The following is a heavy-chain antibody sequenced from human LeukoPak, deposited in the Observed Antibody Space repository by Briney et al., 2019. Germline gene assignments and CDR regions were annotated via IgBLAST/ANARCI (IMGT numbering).Heavy chain of an antibody. CDR1: GFTFSNYW. V-gene: IGHV3-74*01. Sequence: GGSLRLSCAASGFTFSNYWMHWVRHAPGKGLVWVSRITSDGYSTSYADSVKGRFTISRDNAKNTLYLQMNSLRAEDTAVYYCARSGWPYYFDYWGQGTLVTVSS. J-gene: IGHJ4*02. D-gene: IGHD3-10*01. CDR2: ITSDGYST. CDR3: ARSGWPYYFDY.